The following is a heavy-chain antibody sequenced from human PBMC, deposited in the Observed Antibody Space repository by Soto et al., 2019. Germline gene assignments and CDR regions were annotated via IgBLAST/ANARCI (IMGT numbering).Heavy chain of an antibody. V-gene: IGHV5-51*01. J-gene: IGHJ6*02. CDR3: ARHEQFYYYYYGMDV. Sequence: GESLKISCKASGYSFTTYWIAWVRQMPGKGLEWMGTINLGDSDIRYSPSFQGQVTISADNSISTAYLQWSSLKASDTAMYYCARHEQFYYYYYGMDVWGQGTAVTVSS. D-gene: IGHD4-4*01. CDR1: GYSFTTYW. CDR2: INLGDSDI.